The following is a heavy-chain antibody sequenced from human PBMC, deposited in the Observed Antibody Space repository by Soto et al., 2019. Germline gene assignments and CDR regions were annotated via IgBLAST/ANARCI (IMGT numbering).Heavy chain of an antibody. CDR3: ASRGDCSSTSCYQSYYYYYMDV. V-gene: IGHV3-48*01. J-gene: IGHJ6*03. CDR1: GFTFSSYS. D-gene: IGHD2-2*01. Sequence: GGSLRLSCAASGFTFSSYSMNWVRQAPGKGLEWVSYISSSSTIYYADSVKGRFTISRDNAKNSLYLQMNSLRAEDTAVYYCASRGDCSSTSCYQSYYYYYMDVWGKGTTVTVSS. CDR2: ISSSSTI.